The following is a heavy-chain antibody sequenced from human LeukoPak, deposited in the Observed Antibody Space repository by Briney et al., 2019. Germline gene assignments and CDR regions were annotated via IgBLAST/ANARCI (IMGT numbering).Heavy chain of an antibody. CDR1: GFTFSSYS. J-gene: IGHJ5*02. D-gene: IGHD6-13*01. CDR2: ISSSSSTI. CDR3: ARGPTPKGYSSSWYWFDP. Sequence: GGSLRLSCAASGFTFSSYSMNWVRQAPGKGLEWVSYISSSSSTIYYADSVKGRFTISRDNAKNSLYLQMNSLRAEDTAVYYCARGPTPKGYSSSWYWFDPWGQGTLVTVSS. V-gene: IGHV3-48*01.